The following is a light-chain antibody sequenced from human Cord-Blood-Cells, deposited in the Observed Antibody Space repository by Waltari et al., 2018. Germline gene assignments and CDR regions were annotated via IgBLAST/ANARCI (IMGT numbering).Light chain of an antibody. Sequence: IVLTQSPATLSLSPGESATLSCRASQSVSSYLAWYQQKPGQAPRLLIYDASNRATGIPARFSGSGSGTDFTLTISSLEPEDFAVYYCQQRSNWPIFTFGPGTKVDIK. CDR3: QQRSNWPIFT. J-gene: IGKJ3*01. CDR2: DAS. V-gene: IGKV3-11*01. CDR1: QSVSSY.